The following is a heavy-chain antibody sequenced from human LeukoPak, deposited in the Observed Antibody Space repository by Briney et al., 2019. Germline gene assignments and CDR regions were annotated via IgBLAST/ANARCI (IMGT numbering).Heavy chain of an antibody. D-gene: IGHD6-13*01. CDR1: GGSISSYY. CDR2: IYYSGST. CDR3: ATIAAAGILSDY. Sequence: SETLSLTCTVSGGSISSYYWSWIRQPPGKGLEWIGYIYYSGSTNYNPSLKSRVTISVDTSKNQFSLKLSSVTAADTAVYYCATIAAAGILSDYWGQGTLVTVSS. V-gene: IGHV4-59*08. J-gene: IGHJ4*02.